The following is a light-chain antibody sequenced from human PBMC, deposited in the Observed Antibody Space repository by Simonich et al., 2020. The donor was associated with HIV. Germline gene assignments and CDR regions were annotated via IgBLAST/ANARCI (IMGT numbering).Light chain of an antibody. Sequence: QSALTQPRSVSGSPGQSVTISCTGTSRAVGSYNYVSWYQQPPGKAPKLMIYDVSKRPSGVPDRFSGSKSGNTASLTISGLQAEDEADYYCSSYTSISPWIFGGGTKLTVL. CDR1: SRAVGSYNY. J-gene: IGLJ2*01. CDR3: SSYTSISPWI. V-gene: IGLV2-11*01. CDR2: DVS.